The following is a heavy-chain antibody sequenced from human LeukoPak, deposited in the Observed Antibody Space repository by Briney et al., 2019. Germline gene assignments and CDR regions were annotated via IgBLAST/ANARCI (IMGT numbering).Heavy chain of an antibody. J-gene: IGHJ6*02. CDR2: SRNRANSFTT. Sequence: PGGSLRLSCAASGFTFSDHYMDWVRQAPGKGLEWVGRSRNRANSFTTEYAASVKGRFTISRDDSKKSLYLQMNSLKTEDTAVYYCARATFAVAATHYYGMGVWGQGTTVTVSS. V-gene: IGHV3-72*01. D-gene: IGHD6-19*01. CDR3: ARATFAVAATHYYGMGV. CDR1: GFTFSDHY.